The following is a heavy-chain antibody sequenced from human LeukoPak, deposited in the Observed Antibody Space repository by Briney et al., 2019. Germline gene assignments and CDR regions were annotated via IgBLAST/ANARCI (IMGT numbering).Heavy chain of an antibody. D-gene: IGHD1-26*01. CDR3: EGVIGLRRDNGVGATTYNVPDDAFDI. CDR1: GYTFTSYG. V-gene: IGHV1-69*13. J-gene: IGHJ3*02. CDR2: IIPIFGTA. Sequence: ASVKVSCKASGYTFTSYGISWVRQAPGQGLEWMGGIIPIFGTANYAQKFQGRVTITADESTSTAYMELSSLRSEDTAVYYCEGVIGLRRDNGVGATTYNVPDDAFDIWGQGTMVTVSS.